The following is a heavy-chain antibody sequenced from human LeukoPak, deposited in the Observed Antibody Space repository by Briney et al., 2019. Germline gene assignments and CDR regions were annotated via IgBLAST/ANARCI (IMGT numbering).Heavy chain of an antibody. CDR1: GFTFSSYG. CDR3: ANLDYDYVWGSSTHTNP. J-gene: IGHJ5*02. Sequence: PGGSLRLSCAASGFTFSSYGLHWVRQAPGKGLEWVAFIRYDGSNKYYADSVKGRFTISRDNSKKTLYLQMNSLRAEDTAVYYCANLDYDYVWGSSTHTNPWGQGTLVTVSS. CDR2: IRYDGSNK. V-gene: IGHV3-30*02. D-gene: IGHD3-16*01.